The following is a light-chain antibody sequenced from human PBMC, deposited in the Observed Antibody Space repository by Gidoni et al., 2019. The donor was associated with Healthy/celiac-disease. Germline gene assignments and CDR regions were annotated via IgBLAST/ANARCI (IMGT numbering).Light chain of an antibody. V-gene: IGKV1-39*01. Sequence: DIQMTQSPSSLSASVGDRVTITCRASQSISSYLNWYQQKPGKAPKLLIYAASSLKSGVSSRFSGSGSGTDFTITSSSLQPEDFANYYCQQSYSTPLTFGGGTKVEIK. J-gene: IGKJ4*01. CDR2: AAS. CDR3: QQSYSTPLT. CDR1: QSISSY.